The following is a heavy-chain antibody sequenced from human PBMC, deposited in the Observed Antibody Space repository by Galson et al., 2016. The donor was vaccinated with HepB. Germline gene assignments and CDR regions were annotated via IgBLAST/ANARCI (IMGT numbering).Heavy chain of an antibody. J-gene: IGHJ1*01. D-gene: IGHD2-15*01. CDR3: ASGFCSSGSCPPEYFQH. Sequence: SETLSLTCGVSGASVSSSDYFWTWIRQPPGKGLEWIGYIYFNVGTNYNPSLKSRVIISVDTSKNQFSLKLNSVTAADTAVYYCASGFCSSGSCPPEYFQHWGQGALVTVSS. V-gene: IGHV4-61*08. CDR1: GASVSSSDYF. CDR2: IYFNVGT.